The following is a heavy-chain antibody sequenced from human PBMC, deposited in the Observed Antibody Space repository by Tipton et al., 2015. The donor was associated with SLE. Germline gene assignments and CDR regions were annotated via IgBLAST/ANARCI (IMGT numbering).Heavy chain of an antibody. Sequence: QVQLVQSGPEVKKPGASVKVSCKASGYAFTSYYMHWVRQAPGQGLEWMGIINPNGGSTSYAQKLQGRVTMTTYTSTSTAYMELRSLRSDDTAVYYCAREVYSGSYYYYYGMDVWGQGTTVTISS. J-gene: IGHJ6*02. CDR2: INPNGGST. V-gene: IGHV1-46*01. CDR1: GYAFTSYY. CDR3: AREVYSGSYYYYYGMDV. D-gene: IGHD3-10*01.